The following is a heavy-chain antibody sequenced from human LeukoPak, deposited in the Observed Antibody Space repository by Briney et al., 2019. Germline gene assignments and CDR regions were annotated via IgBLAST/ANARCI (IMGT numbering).Heavy chain of an antibody. V-gene: IGHV4-39*07. CDR1: GGSISSSTYY. J-gene: IGHJ5*02. D-gene: IGHD3-22*01. CDR2: IYYSGST. Sequence: PPETLSLTCTVSGGSISSSTYYWGWIRQPPGKGLEWIGSIYYSGSTYYNPSLKSRVTISVDTSKNQFSLKLSSATAADTAVYYCARDTLLYYYDSTGYAPYNWFDPWGQGTLVTVSS. CDR3: ARDTLLYYYDSTGYAPYNWFDP.